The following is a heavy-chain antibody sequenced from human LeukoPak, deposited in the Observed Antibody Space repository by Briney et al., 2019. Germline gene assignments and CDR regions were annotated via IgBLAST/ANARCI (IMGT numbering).Heavy chain of an antibody. J-gene: IGHJ4*02. CDR3: ASDRKDYGDAIDY. CDR1: GGSISSGGYA. CDR2: IYHSGST. V-gene: IGHV4-30-2*01. D-gene: IGHD4-17*01. Sequence: SETLSLTCAVSGGSISSGGYAWSWIRQPPGKGLEWIGYIYHSGSTYYNPSLKSGVTISVDRSKNQFSLKLSSVPAADTAVYYCASDRKDYGDAIDYWGQGTLVTVSS.